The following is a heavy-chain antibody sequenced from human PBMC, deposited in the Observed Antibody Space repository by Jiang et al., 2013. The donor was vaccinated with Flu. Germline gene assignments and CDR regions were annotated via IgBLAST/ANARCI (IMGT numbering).Heavy chain of an antibody. V-gene: IGHV1-69*01. J-gene: IGHJ4*02. CDR1: GGSFSSYA. CDR2: IMPIFTTT. D-gene: IGHD6-13*01. Sequence: SGAEVKKPGSSVKVSCKASGGSFSSYAINWVRQAPGQGLEWMGRIMPIFTTTNYAQKFQGRVTITADESTTTAYMELYSLRSEDTAVYYCARDTSGYGSSWYTHWGQGTLVHRLL. CDR3: ARDTSGYGSSWYTH.